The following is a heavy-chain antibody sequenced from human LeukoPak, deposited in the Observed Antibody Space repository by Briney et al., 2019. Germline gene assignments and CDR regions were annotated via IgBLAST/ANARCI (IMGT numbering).Heavy chain of an antibody. J-gene: IGHJ4*02. CDR1: GFTFSSYA. CDR3: AKDIYTVITSSLHY. V-gene: IGHV3-23*01. CDR2: ISNTGGST. D-gene: IGHD4-17*01. Sequence: GGSLRLSCAASGFTFSSYAMNWVRQAPGKGLEWVSSISNTGGSTTYADSVKGRFTISRDNSKNTLYLQMNSMRAEDTAVYYCAKDIYTVITSSLHYWGQGTLVTVSS.